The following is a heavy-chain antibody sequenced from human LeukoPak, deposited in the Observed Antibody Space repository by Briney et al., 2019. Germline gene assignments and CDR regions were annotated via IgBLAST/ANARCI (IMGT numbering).Heavy chain of an antibody. CDR2: INHSGST. Sequence: SQTLSLTCAVYGGSFSGYYWSWIRQPPGKGLEWIGEINHSGSTNYNPSLKSRVTISVDTSKNQFSLKLSSVTAADTAVYYCARAARTIPGYSSSPAYYYYGMDVWGQGTTVTVSS. J-gene: IGHJ6*02. D-gene: IGHD6-13*01. CDR1: GGSFSGYY. V-gene: IGHV4-34*01. CDR3: ARAARTIPGYSSSPAYYYYGMDV.